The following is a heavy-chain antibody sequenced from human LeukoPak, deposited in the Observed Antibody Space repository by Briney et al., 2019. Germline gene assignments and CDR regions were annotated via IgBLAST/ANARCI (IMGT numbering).Heavy chain of an antibody. D-gene: IGHD5-24*01. CDR1: GGTFSSYA. J-gene: IGHJ6*03. Sequence: SVKVSCKASGGTFSSYAINWVRQAPGQGLEWMGGIIPIFGTANYAQKFQGRVTITTDESTSTAYMELSSLRSEDTAVYYCARAAMAPHYYYYYMDVWGKGTTVTVSS. V-gene: IGHV1-69*05. CDR2: IIPIFGTA. CDR3: ARAAMAPHYYYYYMDV.